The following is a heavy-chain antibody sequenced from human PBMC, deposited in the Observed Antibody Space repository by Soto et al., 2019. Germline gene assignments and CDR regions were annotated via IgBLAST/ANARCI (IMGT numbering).Heavy chain of an antibody. D-gene: IGHD6-13*01. Sequence: LRLSCAASGFTFTDYALSWVRQAPGKGLEWVAAISGIGGSTYLADSVKGRLSISRDNSKNTVSLLMNSLRAEDTAVYFCARGSSGYISSWYYFDYWGRGTLVTVSS. CDR3: ARGSSGYISSWYYFDY. J-gene: IGHJ4*02. CDR1: GFTFTDYA. V-gene: IGHV3-23*01. CDR2: ISGIGGST.